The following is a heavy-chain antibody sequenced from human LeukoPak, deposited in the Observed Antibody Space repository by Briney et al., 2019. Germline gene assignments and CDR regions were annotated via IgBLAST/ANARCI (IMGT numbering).Heavy chain of an antibody. V-gene: IGHV4-4*07. CDR2: IYTSGST. J-gene: IGHJ4*02. CDR1: GGSISSYY. CDR3: ARVGRGTDQRGGPFDY. Sequence: SETLSLTCTVSGGSISSYYWSWIRQPAGKGLEWIGRIYTSGSTNYNPSLKSRVTMSVDTSKNQFSLKLSSVTAADTAVYYCARVGRGTDQRGGPFDYWGQGALVTVSS. D-gene: IGHD1-26*01.